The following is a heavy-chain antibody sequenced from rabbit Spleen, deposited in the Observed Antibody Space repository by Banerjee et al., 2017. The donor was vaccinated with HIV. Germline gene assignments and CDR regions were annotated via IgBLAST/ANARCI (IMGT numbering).Heavy chain of an antibody. Sequence: QSLEESGGDLVKPGASLTLTCTASGFSFSDREVMCWVRQAPGKGLEWVACAYAGSSGSTYYASWAKGRFTISKTSSTTVTLQMTSLTAADTATYFCARDAGTSFSTYGMDLWGQGTLVTVS. V-gene: IGHV1S40*01. CDR3: ARDAGTSFSTYGMDL. D-gene: IGHD8-1*01. CDR2: AYAGSSGST. CDR1: GFSFSDREV. J-gene: IGHJ6*01.